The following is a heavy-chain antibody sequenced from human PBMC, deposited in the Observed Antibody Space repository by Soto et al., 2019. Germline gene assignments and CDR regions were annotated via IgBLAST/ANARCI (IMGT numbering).Heavy chain of an antibody. CDR1: GGSFSGYY. CDR2: INHSGRT. CDR3: AGLKYSQIVSAPADRGSHWFDP. Sequence: SATLSLTCAVYGGSFSGYYRSCIRQPPGKGLEWVVEINHSGRTSYNPSLKSRVTISVDTYKNQFSLKLSSVTAADTAIYYCAGLKYSQIVSAPADRGSHWFDPWGQGALVTVSS. D-gene: IGHD2-2*01. J-gene: IGHJ5*02. V-gene: IGHV4-34*01.